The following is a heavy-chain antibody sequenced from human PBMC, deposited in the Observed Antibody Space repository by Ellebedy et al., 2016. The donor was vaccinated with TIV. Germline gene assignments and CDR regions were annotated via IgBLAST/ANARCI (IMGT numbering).Heavy chain of an antibody. V-gene: IGHV3-23*01. CDR2: FSANGGTT. D-gene: IGHD3/OR15-3a*01. Sequence: GESLKISCAASGFTFSTYSMNWVRQAPGKGLEWVSIFSANGGTTYYADSVKGRFTISRDNSKNTLFLQMRSLRAEDTAVYFCARRSTDFAFDSWGQGTLVTVSS. J-gene: IGHJ4*02. CDR1: GFTFSTYS. CDR3: ARRSTDFAFDS.